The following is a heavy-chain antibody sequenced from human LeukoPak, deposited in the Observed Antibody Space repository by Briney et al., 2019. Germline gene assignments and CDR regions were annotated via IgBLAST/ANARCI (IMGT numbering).Heavy chain of an antibody. Sequence: ASVKVSCKASGYTFTGYYMHWVRQAPGQGLEWMGWINPNSGGTNYAQKFQGWVTMTRDTSISTAYMELSRLRSDDTAVYYCAREGEYYYDSSARSRIAEYFQHWGQGTLVTVSS. J-gene: IGHJ1*01. CDR3: AREGEYYYDSSARSRIAEYFQH. V-gene: IGHV1-2*04. CDR1: GYTFTGYY. D-gene: IGHD3-22*01. CDR2: INPNSGGT.